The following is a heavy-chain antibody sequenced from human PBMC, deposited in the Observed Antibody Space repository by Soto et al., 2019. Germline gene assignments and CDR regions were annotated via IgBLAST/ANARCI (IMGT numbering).Heavy chain of an antibody. CDR3: ALYSVDTAMVTVTPFDY. Sequence: QLQLQESGPGLVKPSETLSLTCTVSGGSISSSSYYWGWIRQPPGKGLEWIGSIYYSGSTYYNPSLKSRVTISVDTSKNQFSLKLSSVTAADTAVYYCALYSVDTAMVTVTPFDYWGQGTLVTVSS. D-gene: IGHD5-18*01. V-gene: IGHV4-39*01. J-gene: IGHJ4*02. CDR2: IYYSGST. CDR1: GGSISSSSYY.